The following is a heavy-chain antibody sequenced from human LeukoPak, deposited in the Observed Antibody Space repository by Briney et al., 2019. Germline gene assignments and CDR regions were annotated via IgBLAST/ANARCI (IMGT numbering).Heavy chain of an antibody. CDR2: IKQDGSEK. V-gene: IGHV3-7*03. Sequence: PGGSLRLSCVASGFNFGGHWMNWVRQAPGKGLEWVANIKQDGSEKFYVDSVRGRFTISRDNAKNSLYLQMDSLSAEDTALYYCAGGGGYLIEKWGQGTPATVSS. CDR1: GFNFGGHW. CDR3: AGGGGYLIEK. D-gene: IGHD2-15*01. J-gene: IGHJ4*02.